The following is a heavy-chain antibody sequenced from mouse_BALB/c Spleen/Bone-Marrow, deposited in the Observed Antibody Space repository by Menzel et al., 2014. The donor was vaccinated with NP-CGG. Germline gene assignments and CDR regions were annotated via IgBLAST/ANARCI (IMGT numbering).Heavy chain of an antibody. CDR3: ARQGYYGYSDY. J-gene: IGHJ2*01. CDR2: INPDSSTI. V-gene: IGHV4-1*02. Sequence: EVKLQESGGGLVQPGGSLKLSYAASGFDFSRYWMSWVRQAPGKGLEWIGEINPDSSTINYTPSLKDKFIISRDNAKNTLYLQMSKVRSEDTALYYCARQGYYGYSDYWGQGTTLTVSS. D-gene: IGHD1-2*01. CDR1: GFDFSRYW.